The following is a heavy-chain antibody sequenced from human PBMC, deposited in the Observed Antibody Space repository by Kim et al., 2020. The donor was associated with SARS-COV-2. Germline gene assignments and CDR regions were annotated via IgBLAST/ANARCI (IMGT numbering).Heavy chain of an antibody. J-gene: IGHJ5*02. Sequence: ASVKVSCKASGYTFTSYGISWVRQAPGQGLEWMGWISAYNGNTNYAQKLQGRVTMTTDTSTSTAYMELRSLRSDDTAVYYCARVVRGVIITLLRFDPWGQGTLVTVSS. CDR1: GYTFTSYG. CDR2: ISAYNGNT. V-gene: IGHV1-18*01. D-gene: IGHD3-10*01. CDR3: ARVVRGVIITLLRFDP.